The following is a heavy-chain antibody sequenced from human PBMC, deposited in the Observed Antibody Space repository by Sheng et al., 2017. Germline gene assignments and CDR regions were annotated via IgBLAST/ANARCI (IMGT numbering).Heavy chain of an antibody. CDR3: ASVEDIVVVPAGHSDYYYMDV. CDR2: ISSSSSYI. V-gene: IGHV3-21*01. CDR1: GFTFSSYS. D-gene: IGHD2-2*01. Sequence: EVQLVESGGGLVKPGGSLRLSCAASGFTFSSYSMNWVRQAPGKGLEWVSSISSSSSYIYYADSVKGRFTISRDNAKNSLYLQMNSLRAEDTAVYYCASVEDIVVVPAGHSDYYYMDVWGKGTTVTVSS. J-gene: IGHJ6*03.